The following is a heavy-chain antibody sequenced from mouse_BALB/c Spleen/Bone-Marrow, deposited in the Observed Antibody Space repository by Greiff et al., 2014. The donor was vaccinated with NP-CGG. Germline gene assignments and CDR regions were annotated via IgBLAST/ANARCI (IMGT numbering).Heavy chain of an antibody. CDR3: AREGNYDYAWFAY. D-gene: IGHD2-4*01. CDR1: GYSFTGYT. CDR2: INPYNGGT. J-gene: IGHJ3*01. V-gene: IGHV1-26*01. Sequence: VQLKHSGPELVKPGASMKISCKASGYSFTGYTMNWVKQSHGKNLEWIGLINPYNGGTSYNQKFKGKATLTVDKSSSTAYMELLSLTSEDSAVYYCAREGNYDYAWFAYWGQGTLVTVSA.